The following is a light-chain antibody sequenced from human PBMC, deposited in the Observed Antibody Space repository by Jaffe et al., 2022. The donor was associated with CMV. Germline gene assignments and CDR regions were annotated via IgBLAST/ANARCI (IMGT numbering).Light chain of an antibody. Sequence: SSELTQDPAVSVALGQTVRITCHGDSLRDYFAAWYQQRPGQAPQLILYDDNNRPSGIPDRFSGSNSGNTAFLTITGAQAEDEADYYCSSRDTSRNHPVFGGGTTVAVL. CDR1: SLRDYF. J-gene: IGLJ2*01. CDR2: DDN. CDR3: SSRDTSRNHPV. V-gene: IGLV3-19*01.